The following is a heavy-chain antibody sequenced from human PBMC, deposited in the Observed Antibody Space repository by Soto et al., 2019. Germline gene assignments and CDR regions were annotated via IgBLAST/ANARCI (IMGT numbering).Heavy chain of an antibody. D-gene: IGHD2-21*02. V-gene: IGHV3-15*01. CDR1: GFTFSNAW. CDR2: IKSKTDGETT. J-gene: IGHJ4*02. CDR3: TLHIVVVTSVHNYFNH. Sequence: EVQLVDSGGGMVKPGGSLTLSCAASGFTFSNAWMSWVRQAPGKGLEWVGRIKSKTDGETTDYAAPVKGRFNISRDDSKNTMYLQMNSLQIEDTAVYYCTLHIVVVTSVHNYFNHWGQGTLVTVSS.